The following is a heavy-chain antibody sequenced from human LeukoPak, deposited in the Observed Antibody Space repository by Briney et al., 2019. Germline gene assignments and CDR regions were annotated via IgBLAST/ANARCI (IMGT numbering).Heavy chain of an antibody. CDR2: IHHSGTT. J-gene: IGHJ6*03. D-gene: IGHD3-10*01. CDR1: GGSISSSNW. Sequence: PSETLSLTCAVSGGSISSSNWWGWVRQPPGRGLECIGEIHHSGTTNYNPSLKSRVTISVDKSKNQFSLKLSSVTAADTAVYYCARQLLLWFGGYYMDVWGKGTTVTVSS. CDR3: ARQLLLWFGGYYMDV. V-gene: IGHV4-4*02.